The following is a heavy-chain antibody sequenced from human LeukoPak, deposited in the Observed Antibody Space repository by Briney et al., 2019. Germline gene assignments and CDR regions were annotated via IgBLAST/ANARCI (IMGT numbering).Heavy chain of an antibody. CDR2: IYTSGST. CDR3: ARHWQWPALDAFDI. Sequence: PSETLSLTCTVSGGSISSYYWSWIRQPAGKGLEWIGRIYTSGSTNYNPSLKSRVTMSVDTSKNQFSLKLSSVTAADTAVYYCARHWQWPALDAFDIWGQGTMVTVSS. D-gene: IGHD6-19*01. CDR1: GGSISSYY. J-gene: IGHJ3*02. V-gene: IGHV4-4*07.